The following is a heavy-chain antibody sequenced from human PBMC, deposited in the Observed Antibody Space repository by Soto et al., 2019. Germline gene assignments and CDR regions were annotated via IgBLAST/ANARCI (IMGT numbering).Heavy chain of an antibody. D-gene: IGHD1-1*01. Sequence: QAQLVESGGGVVQPGRSLRLSCAASGYIFSGYGMHWVRQAPGKGLEWVAVIRYDGSNIYYADSVKGRFTISRDNSKNMLYLQMNSLGAEDTAVYYCARDGIGGTIFRGYFDYSGQGTLVTVSS. CDR3: ARDGIGGTIFRGYFDY. CDR1: GYIFSGYG. CDR2: IRYDGSNI. J-gene: IGHJ4*02. V-gene: IGHV3-33*01.